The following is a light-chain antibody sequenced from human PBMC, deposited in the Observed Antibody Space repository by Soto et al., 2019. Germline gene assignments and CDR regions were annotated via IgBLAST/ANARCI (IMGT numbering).Light chain of an antibody. CDR3: QQRSNWPPSWT. Sequence: EIVLTQSPATLSLSPWERATLSCRASQSVSSYLAWYQQKPGQAPRLLIYDASNRATGIPARFSGSGSGTDFTLTISSLEPEDFAVYYCQQRSNWPPSWTFGQGTKV. J-gene: IGKJ1*01. CDR2: DAS. V-gene: IGKV3-11*01. CDR1: QSVSSY.